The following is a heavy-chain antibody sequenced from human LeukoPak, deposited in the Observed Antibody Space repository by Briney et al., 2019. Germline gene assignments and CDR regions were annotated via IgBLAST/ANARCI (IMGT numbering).Heavy chain of an antibody. D-gene: IGHD5-12*01. V-gene: IGHV3-7*01. Sequence: GESLRLSCAASGLRFTEYWMTWVRQAPGKGLEWVARLHPDGSERNYVGSVEGRFTVSGDNAKSSLFLQMHSLRVEDTAVYYCARGGYSFDYLGQGTLVTVSS. CDR3: ARGGYSFDY. CDR2: LHPDGSER. J-gene: IGHJ4*02. CDR1: GLRFTEYW.